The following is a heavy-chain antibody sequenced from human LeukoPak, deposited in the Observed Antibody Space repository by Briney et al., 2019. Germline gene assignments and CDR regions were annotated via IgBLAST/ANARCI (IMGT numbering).Heavy chain of an antibody. CDR2: INPSGGST. V-gene: IGHV1-46*01. CDR1: GYTFTSYY. CDR3: ARVSTGQWELDSLSY. D-gene: IGHD1-26*01. Sequence: ASVKVSCKASGYTFTSYYMHWVRQAPGQGLEWMGIINPSGGSTSYAQKFQGRVTMTRDMSTSTVYMELSSLRSEDTAVYYCARVSTGQWELDSLSYWGQGTLVTVSS. J-gene: IGHJ4*02.